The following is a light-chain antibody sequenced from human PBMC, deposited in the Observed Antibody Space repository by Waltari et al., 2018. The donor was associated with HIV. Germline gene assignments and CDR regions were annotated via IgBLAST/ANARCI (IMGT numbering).Light chain of an antibody. Sequence: QSVLTQPPSVSGAPGQRVTISCTWSSSNIGASYAIHWYQQLPGTVPKLLIFDNINRPSGVPDRFSGSKFATSASLAITGLQAEDEADYYCQSYDSSLGGFYVFGTGTKVTVL. CDR3: QSYDSSLGGFYV. CDR1: SSNIGASYA. CDR2: DNI. V-gene: IGLV1-40*01. J-gene: IGLJ1*01.